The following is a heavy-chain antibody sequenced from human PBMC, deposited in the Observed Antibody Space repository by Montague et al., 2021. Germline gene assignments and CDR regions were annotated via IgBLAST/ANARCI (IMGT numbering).Heavy chain of an antibody. D-gene: IGHD5-24*01. CDR1: GRSISSSSYY. CDR3: ASYSGGGWLHNYFDY. CDR2: IYYTGST. Sequence: SETLSLTCTVSGRSISSSSYYWAWIRQPPGKGLEWIGRIYYTGSTDYNRWLKTRVTRSVDTSKNQFSLKLSSVTAADTAVYYCASYSGGGWLHNYFDYWGQGTLVTVSS. J-gene: IGHJ4*02. V-gene: IGHV4-39*01.